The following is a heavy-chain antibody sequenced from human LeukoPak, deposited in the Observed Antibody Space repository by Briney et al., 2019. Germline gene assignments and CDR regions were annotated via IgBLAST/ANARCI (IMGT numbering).Heavy chain of an antibody. D-gene: IGHD3-22*01. Sequence: GASVKVSCKASGYTFTSYGISWVRQAPGQGLEWMGWISAYNGNTNYAQKLQGRVTMTTDTSTSTAYMELRSLRSDDTAVYYCARDRAVVVITTTPYWGQGTLVTVSS. CDR3: ARDRAVVVITTTPY. CDR1: GYTFTSYG. CDR2: ISAYNGNT. J-gene: IGHJ4*02. V-gene: IGHV1-18*01.